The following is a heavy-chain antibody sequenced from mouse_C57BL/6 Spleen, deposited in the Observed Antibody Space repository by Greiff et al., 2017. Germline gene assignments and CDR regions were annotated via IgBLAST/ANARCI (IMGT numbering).Heavy chain of an antibody. J-gene: IGHJ2*01. CDR2: INPSNGGT. Sequence: QVQLQQPGTELVKPGASVKLSCKPSGYTFTSYWMHWVKQRPGQGLEWIGNINPSNGGTNYNEKFKSKATLTVDKSSSTAYMQLSSLTSEDSAVYYCAKIGAGDGYFYFDYWGQGTTLTVSS. D-gene: IGHD2-3*01. CDR3: AKIGAGDGYFYFDY. CDR1: GYTFTSYW. V-gene: IGHV1-53*01.